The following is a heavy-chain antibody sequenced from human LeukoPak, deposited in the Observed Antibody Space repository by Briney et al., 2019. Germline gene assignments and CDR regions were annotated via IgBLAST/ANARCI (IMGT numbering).Heavy chain of an antibody. J-gene: IGHJ4*02. V-gene: IGHV3-23*01. CDR2: IGGYSDST. CDR3: TTATSYNANYYARNY. D-gene: IGHD1-26*01. CDR1: GFTFSTYA. Sequence: GGSLRLSCAASGFTFSTYALSWVRQAPGQGLEWVSTIGGYSDSTYYADSVKGRVTISRDNPKNTLWLQMNSLRAEDTALYYCTTATSYNANYYARNYWGQGTRVTVSS.